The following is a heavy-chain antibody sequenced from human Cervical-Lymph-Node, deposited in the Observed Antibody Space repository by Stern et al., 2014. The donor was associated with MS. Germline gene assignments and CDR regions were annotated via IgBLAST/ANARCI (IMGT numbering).Heavy chain of an antibody. Sequence: WLSWVRQAPGAGPEWVAPLKLVGSEGSYVVPGKGRFTIYRDNGKDALFLQMNNLRAGDTAVYYCARDCGVANCGGVRGYNYYSGLDVWGQGTTVSVSS. V-gene: IGHV3-7*01. D-gene: IGHD2-21*01. J-gene: IGHJ6*02. CDR3: ARDCGVANCGGVRGYNYYSGLDV. CDR2: LKLVGSEG. CDR1: W.